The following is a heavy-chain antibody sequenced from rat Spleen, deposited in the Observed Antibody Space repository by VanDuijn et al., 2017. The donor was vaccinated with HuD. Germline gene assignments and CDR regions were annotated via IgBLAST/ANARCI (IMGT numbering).Heavy chain of an antibody. CDR1: GFTFSNYD. CDR3: ASPRFPYWYFDF. J-gene: IGHJ1*01. V-gene: IGHV5-25*01. CDR2: ISTSGGST. Sequence: EVQLVESGGGLVQPGRSLKLSCAASGFTFSNYDMAWVRQAPTKGLEWVASISTSGGSTYYRDSVKGRFTVSRDNAKSTLYLQMDSLRSEDTATYYCASPRFPYWYFDFWGPGTMVTVSS.